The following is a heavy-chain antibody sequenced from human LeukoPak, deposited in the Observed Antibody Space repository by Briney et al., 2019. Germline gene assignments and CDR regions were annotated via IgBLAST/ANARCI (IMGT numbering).Heavy chain of an antibody. CDR1: GGSISSYY. D-gene: IGHD5-18*01. CDR2: IYTSGST. Sequence: SETLSLTCTVSGGSISSYYWSWIRQPAGKGLEWIGRIYTSGSTNHNPSLQSRVTMSVDTSKNQFSLKLSSVTAADTAVYYCARDLNGYSYGFHYYYMDVWGKGTTVTVSS. CDR3: ARDLNGYSYGFHYYYMDV. V-gene: IGHV4-4*07. J-gene: IGHJ6*03.